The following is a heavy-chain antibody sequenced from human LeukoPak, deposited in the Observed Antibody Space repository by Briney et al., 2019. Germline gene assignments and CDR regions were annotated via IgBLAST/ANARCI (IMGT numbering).Heavy chain of an antibody. Sequence: AASVKVSCKASGYTFTSYGISWVRQAPGQGLEWMGWISAYNGNTNYAQKLQGRVTMTTDTSTSTAYMELRSLRSDDTAVYYCARDLVLRYFDWLPTIYYYYGMDVWGQGTTVTASS. CDR2: ISAYNGNT. CDR3: ARDLVLRYFDWLPTIYYYYGMDV. V-gene: IGHV1-18*01. CDR1: GYTFTSYG. J-gene: IGHJ6*02. D-gene: IGHD3-9*01.